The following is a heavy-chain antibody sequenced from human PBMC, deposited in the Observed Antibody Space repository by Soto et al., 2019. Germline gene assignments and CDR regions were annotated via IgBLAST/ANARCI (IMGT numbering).Heavy chain of an antibody. D-gene: IGHD2-2*01. J-gene: IGHJ5*02. Sequence: ASGKVSCKASGYTLNGYYMHWVRQAPGQGLEWMGWINPNSGGTNYAQKFQGWVTMTRDTSISTAYMELSRLRSDDTAVYYCARGSQDIVVVPAANNWFDPWGQGTLVTVSS. CDR1: GYTLNGYY. CDR3: ARGSQDIVVVPAANNWFDP. V-gene: IGHV1-2*04. CDR2: INPNSGGT.